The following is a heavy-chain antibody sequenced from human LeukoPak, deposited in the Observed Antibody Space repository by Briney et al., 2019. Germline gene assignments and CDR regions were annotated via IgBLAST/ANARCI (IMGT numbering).Heavy chain of an antibody. CDR1: GFTFSIYS. CDR3: AKDMAYPTYYFDY. D-gene: IGHD5-24*01. J-gene: IGHJ4*02. Sequence: GGSLRLSCAASGFTFSIYSMNWVRQAPGKGLEWVSSITSSSSYIYYADSVKGRFTISRDNSKNTLYLQMNSLRAEDTAVYYCAKDMAYPTYYFDYWGQGTLVTVSS. CDR2: ITSSSSYI. V-gene: IGHV3-21*01.